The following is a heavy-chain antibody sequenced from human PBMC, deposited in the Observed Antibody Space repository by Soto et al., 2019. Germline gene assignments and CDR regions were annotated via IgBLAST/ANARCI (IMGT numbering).Heavy chain of an antibody. V-gene: IGHV3-33*01. CDR1: GFTFSSYG. Sequence: PGGSLRLSCAASGFTFSSYGMHWVRQAPGKGLEWVAVIWYDGSNKYYADSVKGRFTISRDNSKNTLYLQMNSLRAEDTAVYYCARGGNDYSNYFDWFDPWGQGTLVNVSS. CDR3: ARGGNDYSNYFDWFDP. J-gene: IGHJ5*02. CDR2: IWYDGSNK. D-gene: IGHD4-4*01.